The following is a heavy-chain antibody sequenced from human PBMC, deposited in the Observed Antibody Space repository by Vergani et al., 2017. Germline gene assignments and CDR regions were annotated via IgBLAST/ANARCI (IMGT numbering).Heavy chain of an antibody. J-gene: IGHJ4*02. Sequence: EVQLLESGGGLVQPGGSLRLSCAASGFTFSSYAMSWVRQAPGKGLEWVSAISGSGGSTYYADSVKGRFTISRDNSKNTLYLQMNSLRAEDTAVYYCARAPRYPQIRDPWGYFDYWGQGTLVTVSS. CDR1: GFTFSSYA. D-gene: IGHD3-10*01. V-gene: IGHV3-23*01. CDR2: ISGSGGST. CDR3: ARAPRYPQIRDPWGYFDY.